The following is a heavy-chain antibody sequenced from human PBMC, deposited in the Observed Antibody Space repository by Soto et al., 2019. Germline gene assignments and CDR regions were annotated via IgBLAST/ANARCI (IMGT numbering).Heavy chain of an antibody. Sequence: QVQLVQSGAEVKKPGSSVKVSCKASGGTFGSFAISWVRQAPGQGLEWMGGITPIYGTPNYAQKFQGRVTITADESTNTAYMDLSSLRSEDTAVYYCARGDWEVHCEGRDNWFDPWGQGTLVTVSS. J-gene: IGHJ5*02. CDR1: GGTFGSFA. D-gene: IGHD1-26*01. V-gene: IGHV1-69*01. CDR3: ARGDWEVHCEGRDNWFDP. CDR2: ITPIYGTP.